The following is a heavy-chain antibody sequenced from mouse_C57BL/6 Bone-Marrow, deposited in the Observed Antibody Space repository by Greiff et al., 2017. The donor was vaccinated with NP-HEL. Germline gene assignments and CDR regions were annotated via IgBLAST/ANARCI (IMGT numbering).Heavy chain of an antibody. CDR3: ARDDYGSSLPWFAY. J-gene: IGHJ3*01. CDR1: GFTFSSYA. D-gene: IGHD1-1*01. Sequence: DVMLVESGGGLVKPGGSLKLSCAASGFTFSSYAMSWVRQTPEKRLEWVATISDGGSYTYYPDNVKGRFTISRDNAKNNLYLQMSHLKSEDTAMYYCARDDYGSSLPWFAYWGQGTLVTVSA. CDR2: ISDGGSYT. V-gene: IGHV5-4*01.